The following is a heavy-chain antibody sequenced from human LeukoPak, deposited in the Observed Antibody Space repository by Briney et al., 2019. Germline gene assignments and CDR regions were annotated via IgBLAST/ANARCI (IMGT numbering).Heavy chain of an antibody. J-gene: IGHJ4*02. V-gene: IGHV3-74*01. CDR1: EFTFSTYW. D-gene: IGHD3-10*01. CDR2: INTDGIDT. Sequence: PGGSLRLSCAASEFTFSTYWMHWIRQAPGKGLMWVSSINTDGIDTVYADSGKGRFTISRDNAKNTLYLQMNSLRIDDTAVYYCARGAGRMLRHPDYWGQGTLVTVSS. CDR3: ARGAGRMLRHPDY.